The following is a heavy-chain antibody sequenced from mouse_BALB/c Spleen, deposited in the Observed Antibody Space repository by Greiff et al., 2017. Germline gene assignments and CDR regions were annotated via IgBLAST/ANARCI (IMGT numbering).Heavy chain of an antibody. J-gene: IGHJ3*01. CDR2: INPSNGGT. CDR3: TRYGGYGAWFAY. D-gene: IGHD2-2*01. V-gene: IGHV1S81*02. Sequence: QVQLQQSGAELVKPGASVKLSCKASGYTFTSYYMYWVKQRPGQGLEWIGEINPSNGGTNFNEKFKSKATLTVDKSSSKAYMQLSSLTSEDSAVYYCTRYGGYGAWFAYWGQGTLVTVSA. CDR1: GYTFTSYY.